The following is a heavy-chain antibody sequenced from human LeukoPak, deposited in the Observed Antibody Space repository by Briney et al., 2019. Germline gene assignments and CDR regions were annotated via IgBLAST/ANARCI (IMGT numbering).Heavy chain of an antibody. V-gene: IGHV4-4*02. CDR3: AKEKWESGLRAFDI. D-gene: IGHD1-26*01. Sequence: SETLSLTCAVSGGSISSSNWWSWVRQPPGKGLEWIGEIYHSGSTNYNPSLKSRVTISVDKSKNQFSLKVTSVTAADTAVYYCAKEKWESGLRAFDIWGQGTMVTVSS. J-gene: IGHJ3*02. CDR2: IYHSGST. CDR1: GGSISSSNW.